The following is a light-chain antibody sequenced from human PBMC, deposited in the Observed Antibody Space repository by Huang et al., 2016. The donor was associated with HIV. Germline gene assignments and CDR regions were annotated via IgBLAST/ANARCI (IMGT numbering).Light chain of an antibody. CDR2: GAS. CDR3: QQYNDWPPYT. CDR1: QSINNN. J-gene: IGKJ2*01. V-gene: IGKV3D-15*01. Sequence: EIVMTQSPATLSVSPGERATLSCRASQSINNNFAWYQQKPGQAPRLLIFGASSRATGIPARFSGSGSGTDFTLTISSLQPEDFVVYYCQQYNDWPPYTFGQGTKLEIK.